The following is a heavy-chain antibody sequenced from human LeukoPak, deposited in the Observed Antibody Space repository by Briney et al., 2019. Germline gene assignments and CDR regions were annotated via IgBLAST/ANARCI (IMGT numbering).Heavy chain of an antibody. J-gene: IGHJ2*01. V-gene: IGHV3-30*02. D-gene: IGHD4-17*01. Sequence: GGSLRLSCAASGFTFSSYGMHWVRQAPGKGLEWVAFIRYDGSNKYYADSVKGRFTISRDNSKNTLYLQMNSLRAEDTAVYYCAKMGDYGFVWYFDLWGRGTLVTVSS. CDR2: IRYDGSNK. CDR1: GFTFSSYG. CDR3: AKMGDYGFVWYFDL.